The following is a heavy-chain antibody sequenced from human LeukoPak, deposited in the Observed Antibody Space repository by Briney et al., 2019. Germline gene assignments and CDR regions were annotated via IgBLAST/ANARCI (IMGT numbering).Heavy chain of an antibody. CDR1: GFTFDDYG. CDR3: ASLVGATDYYYYYMDV. D-gene: IGHD1-26*01. Sequence: PGGSLRLSCAASGFTFDDYGMSWVRQAPGKGLEWVSGINWNGGSTGYADSVKGRFTISRDNAKNSLYLQMNSLRAEDTAVYYCASLVGATDYYYYYMDVWGKGTTVTVSS. V-gene: IGHV3-20*04. J-gene: IGHJ6*03. CDR2: INWNGGST.